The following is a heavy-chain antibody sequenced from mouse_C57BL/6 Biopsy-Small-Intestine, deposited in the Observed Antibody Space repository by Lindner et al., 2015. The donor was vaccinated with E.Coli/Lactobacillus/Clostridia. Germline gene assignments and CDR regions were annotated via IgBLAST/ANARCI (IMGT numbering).Heavy chain of an antibody. CDR3: AAGRGSQYYDFWSGYYYYMDV. Sequence: SVKVSCKASGFTFTSSAVQWVRQARGQRLEWIGWIVVGSGNTNYAQKFQERVTITRDMSTSTAYMELSSLRSEDTAVYYCAAGRGSQYYDFWSGYYYYMDVWGKGTTVTVSS. V-gene: IGHV1S18*01. J-gene: IGHJ1*03. CDR1: GFTFTSSA. D-gene: IGHD2-4*01. CDR2: IVVGSGNT.